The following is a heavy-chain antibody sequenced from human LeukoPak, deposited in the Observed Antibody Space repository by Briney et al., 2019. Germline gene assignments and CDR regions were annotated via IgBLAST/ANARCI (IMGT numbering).Heavy chain of an antibody. Sequence: GGSLRLSCAASGFTFSNYAMSWVRQAPGKGLEWVSFISSSGGTTYYADSVKGRFTISGDNSKNTLYLQMNSLKVEDTAIYYCAKSGAYVIDYWGQGTLVTVSS. CDR1: GFTFSNYA. CDR3: AKSGAYVIDY. J-gene: IGHJ4*02. CDR2: ISSSGGTT. D-gene: IGHD3-10*02. V-gene: IGHV3-23*01.